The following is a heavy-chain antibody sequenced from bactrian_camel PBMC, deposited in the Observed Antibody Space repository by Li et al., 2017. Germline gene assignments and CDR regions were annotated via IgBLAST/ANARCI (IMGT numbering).Heavy chain of an antibody. Sequence: HVQLVESGGGSVQTGGSLRLSCAASKTIDSIYCMAWFRQAPGKEREAVAAIYTGLGRAHYADSVLGRFTISKDNARNWLDLQMDSLEPGDTARYYCAADRRRHGPPSLRPGDYSVWGQGTQVTVS. CDR2: IYTGLGRA. D-gene: IGHD2*01. J-gene: IGHJ4*01. V-gene: IGHV3S53*01. CDR3: AADRRRHGPPSLRPGDYSV. CDR1: KTIDSIYC.